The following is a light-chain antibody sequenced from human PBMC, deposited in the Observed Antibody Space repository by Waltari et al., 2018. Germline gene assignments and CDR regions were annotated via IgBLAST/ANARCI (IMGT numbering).Light chain of an antibody. V-gene: IGLV4-69*01. CDR1: SGHITNV. CDR3: QTGGHGTWV. J-gene: IGLJ3*02. CDR2: VNSDGSH. Sequence: QLELTQSPSASASLGASVKLTCTLSSGHITNVVAWHQQQPQKGPRYLMKVNSDGSHSRGDEIPDRFSGSSSGAGRYLPISSLQAEDEADYYCQTGGHGTWVFGGGTKLTVL.